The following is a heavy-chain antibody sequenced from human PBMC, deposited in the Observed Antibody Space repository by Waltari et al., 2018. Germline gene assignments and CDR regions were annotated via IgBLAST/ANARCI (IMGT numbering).Heavy chain of an antibody. Sequence: QVQLVQSGAEVKKPGSSVKVSCKASGGTFSSYAISWVRQAPGQGLEWMGGNIPIFGTANYAQKFQGRVTITADEATSTAYMELSSLRSEDTAVYYCASRTIFGVVMDYYYYGMDVWGQGTTVTVSS. J-gene: IGHJ6*02. V-gene: IGHV1-69*01. CDR2: NIPIFGTA. D-gene: IGHD3-3*01. CDR3: ASRTIFGVVMDYYYYGMDV. CDR1: GGTFSSYA.